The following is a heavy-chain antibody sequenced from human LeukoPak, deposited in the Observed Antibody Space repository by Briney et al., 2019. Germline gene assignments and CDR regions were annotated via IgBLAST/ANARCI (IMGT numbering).Heavy chain of an antibody. CDR2: ISAYNGNT. Sequence: GASVKVSCKASGYTFTGYYMHWVRQAPGQGLEWMGWISAYNGNTNYAQKLQGRVTMTTDTSTSTAYMELRSLRSDDTAVYYCARVHYSNYFDYWGQGTLVTVSS. V-gene: IGHV1-18*04. CDR3: ARVHYSNYFDY. CDR1: GYTFTGYY. J-gene: IGHJ4*02. D-gene: IGHD4-11*01.